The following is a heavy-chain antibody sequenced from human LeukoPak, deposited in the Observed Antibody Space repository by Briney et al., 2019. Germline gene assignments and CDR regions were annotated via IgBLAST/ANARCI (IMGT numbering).Heavy chain of an antibody. D-gene: IGHD6-13*01. J-gene: IGHJ3*02. CDR2: ISWNSGSI. Sequence: GGSLSLSCAPSGFNFDDYAMHWVRQAPGKGLEWVSGISWNSGSIGYADSVKGRFTISRDNAKNSLYLQMNSLRAEDMALYYCAKSSSWYSHDAFDIWGQGTMVTVSS. V-gene: IGHV3-9*03. CDR1: GFNFDDYA. CDR3: AKSSSWYSHDAFDI.